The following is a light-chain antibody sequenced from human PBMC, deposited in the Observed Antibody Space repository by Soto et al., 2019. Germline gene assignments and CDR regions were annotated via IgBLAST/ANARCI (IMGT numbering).Light chain of an antibody. CDR3: NSYTNSNTLPV. CDR2: GVT. J-gene: IGLJ1*01. V-gene: IGLV2-14*03. Sequence: QSALTQPASVSGSPGQSITISCTGASGDFGGYNYVSWYQQHPGKAPQLLIYGVTNRPSGVSNRFSGSKSGSTASLTISGLQADDEAEYYCNSYTNSNTLPVFGTGTKVTVL. CDR1: SGDFGGYNY.